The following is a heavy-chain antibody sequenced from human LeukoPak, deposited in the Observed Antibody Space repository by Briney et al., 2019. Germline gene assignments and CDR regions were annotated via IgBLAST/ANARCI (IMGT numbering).Heavy chain of an antibody. D-gene: IGHD6-13*01. CDR2: IYTSGST. V-gene: IGHV4-61*02. J-gene: IGHJ4*02. CDR3: ARSRYSSSWFDY. CDR1: GGSISSGSYY. Sequence: SETLSPTCTVSGGSISSGSYYWSWIRQPAGKGLEWIGRIYTSGSTNYNPSLKSRVTISVDTSKNQFSLKLSSVTAADTAVYYCARSRYSSSWFDYWGQGTLVTVSS.